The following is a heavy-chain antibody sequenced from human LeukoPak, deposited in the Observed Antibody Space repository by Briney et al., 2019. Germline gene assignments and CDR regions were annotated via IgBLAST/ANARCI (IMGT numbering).Heavy chain of an antibody. CDR3: ASALHPSPFDY. Sequence: GGSLRLSCAASGFTVSSNYMSWVRQAPGKGLEWVSVIYSGGSTYYADSVKGRFTISRDNSKNTLYLQMNSLRAEDTAVYYCASALHPSPFDYWGQGTLVTVSS. V-gene: IGHV3-53*01. CDR1: GFTVSSNY. CDR2: IYSGGST. J-gene: IGHJ4*02.